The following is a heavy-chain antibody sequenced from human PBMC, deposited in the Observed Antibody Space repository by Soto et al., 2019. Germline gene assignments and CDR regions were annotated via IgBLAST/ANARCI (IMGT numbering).Heavy chain of an antibody. CDR1: GFSLSTSGMC. CDR2: IDWDDDK. Sequence: GSGPTLVNPTQTLTLTCTFSGFSLSTSGMCVSWIRQPPGKALEWLARIDWDDDKYYSTSLKTRLTISKDTSKNQVVLTMTNMDPVDTATYYCARTTRIAARPDSYYYYMVVWGKGTTVTVS. D-gene: IGHD6-6*01. J-gene: IGHJ6*03. V-gene: IGHV2-70*11. CDR3: ARTTRIAARPDSYYYYMVV.